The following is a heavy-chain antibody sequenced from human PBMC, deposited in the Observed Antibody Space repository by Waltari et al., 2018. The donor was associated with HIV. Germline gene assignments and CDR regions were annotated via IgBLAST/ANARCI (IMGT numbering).Heavy chain of an antibody. CDR2: MNHSGST. J-gene: IGHJ6*02. CDR3: ASQATPWGMDV. Sequence: QVQLQQWGAGLLKPSEPLSLTCGVYGGSLSGHYWSWIRRPPGKGLEWIGDMNHSGSTNYNPSLKRRVTISRNTSKNQFSLKLSSVTAADTAVYYCASQATPWGMDVWGQGTTVTVSS. V-gene: IGHV4-34*01. D-gene: IGHD2-15*01. CDR1: GGSLSGHY.